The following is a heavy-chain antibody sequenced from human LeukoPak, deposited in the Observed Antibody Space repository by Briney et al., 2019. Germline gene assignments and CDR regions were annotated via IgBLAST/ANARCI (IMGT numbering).Heavy chain of an antibody. Sequence: SETLSLTCAIYSESFSDYYWSWIRQSPGKGLEWIGEINHTGTTHYNPSLKSRVTISVDTSKNQFSLKLRSVTAADTAVYYCARKEGGQLVNTRRWFDPWGQGTLVTVSS. J-gene: IGHJ5*02. CDR3: ARKEGGQLVNTRRWFDP. D-gene: IGHD6-13*01. V-gene: IGHV4-34*01. CDR1: SESFSDYY. CDR2: INHTGTT.